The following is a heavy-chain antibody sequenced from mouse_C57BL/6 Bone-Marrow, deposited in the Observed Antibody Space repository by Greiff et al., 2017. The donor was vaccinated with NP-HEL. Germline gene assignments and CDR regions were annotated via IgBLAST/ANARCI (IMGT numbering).Heavy chain of an antibody. CDR1: GYTFTSYW. V-gene: IGHV1-52*01. D-gene: IGHD1-1*01. CDR3: ARGYSSSAFAD. CDR2: IDPSDSET. Sequence: QVQLQQPGAELVRPGSSVKLSCKASGYTFTSYWMHWVKQRPIQGLEWIGNIDPSDSETHYTHKFKDKATLTVDKSSSTAYMQLSSLTSADSSVYYCARGYSSSAFADWGQGTLVTVAA. J-gene: IGHJ3*01.